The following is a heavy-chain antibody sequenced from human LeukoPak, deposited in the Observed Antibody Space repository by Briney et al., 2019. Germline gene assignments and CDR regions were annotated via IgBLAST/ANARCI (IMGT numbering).Heavy chain of an antibody. CDR2: IIPIFGTA. CDR3: ASNYYDSRGYLWMGY. J-gene: IGHJ4*02. D-gene: IGHD3-22*01. V-gene: IGHV1-69*13. Sequence: SVKVSCKASGGTFSSYAISWVRQAPGQGLEWMGGIIPIFGTANYAQKFQGRVTITADESTSTAYMELSSLRSEDTAVYYCASNYYDSRGYLWMGYWGQGTLVTVSS. CDR1: GGTFSSYA.